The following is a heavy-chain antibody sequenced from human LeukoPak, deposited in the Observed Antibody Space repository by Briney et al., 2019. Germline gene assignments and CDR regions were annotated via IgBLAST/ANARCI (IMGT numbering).Heavy chain of an antibody. J-gene: IGHJ5*02. CDR3: ATDRADCSSTSCHQTGFDP. CDR2: FDPEDGET. D-gene: IGHD2-2*01. V-gene: IGHV1-24*01. Sequence: ASVKVSCKVSGYTLTELSMHWVRQAPGKGLEWMGGFDPEDGETIYAQKFQGRVTMTEDTSTDTAYMELSSLRSEDTAVYYCATDRADCSSTSCHQTGFDPWGQGTLVTVPS. CDR1: GYTLTELS.